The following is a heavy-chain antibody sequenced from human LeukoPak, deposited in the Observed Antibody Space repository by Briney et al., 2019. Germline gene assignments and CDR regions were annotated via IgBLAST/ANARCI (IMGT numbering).Heavy chain of an antibody. CDR3: AKLPSGSVKDFAY. V-gene: IGHV3-30*18. J-gene: IGHJ4*02. CDR1: GFTFSSYG. D-gene: IGHD3-3*01. CDR2: ISYDGSNK. Sequence: GGSLRLSCAASGFTFSSYGMHWVRQAPGKGLEWVAVISYDGSNKYYADSVKGRFTISRDNSKNTLYLQMNSLRAEDTAVYYCAKLPSGSVKDFAYWGQGTLVTVSS.